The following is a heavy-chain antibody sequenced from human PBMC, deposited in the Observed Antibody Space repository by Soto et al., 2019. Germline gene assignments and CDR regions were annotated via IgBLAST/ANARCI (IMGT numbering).Heavy chain of an antibody. Sequence: QVQLVQSGAEVKKPGASVKVSCKASGYTFTSYYMHWVRQAPGQGLEWMGIINPSGDSTSYAQKFQGRVTMTRDTSTSTVYMGLSSLRSEDTAVYYCATEAATPDYYYYYGMDVWGQGTTVTVSS. CDR3: ATEAATPDYYYYYGMDV. CDR2: INPSGDST. D-gene: IGHD2-15*01. J-gene: IGHJ6*02. CDR1: GYTFTSYY. V-gene: IGHV1-46*01.